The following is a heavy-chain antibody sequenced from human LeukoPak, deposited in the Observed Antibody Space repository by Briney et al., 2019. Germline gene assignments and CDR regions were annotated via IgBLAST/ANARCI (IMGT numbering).Heavy chain of an antibody. CDR1: GFTFSDYY. Sequence: GSLRLSCAASGFTFSDYYMSWIRQAPGKGLEWVSYISSSGSTIYYAGSVKGRFTISRDNAKNSLYLQMNSLRAEDTAVYYCARDGDYSFRYYGMDVWGQGTTVTVSS. CDR3: ARDGDYSFRYYGMDV. D-gene: IGHD2-15*01. V-gene: IGHV3-11*01. J-gene: IGHJ6*02. CDR2: ISSSGSTI.